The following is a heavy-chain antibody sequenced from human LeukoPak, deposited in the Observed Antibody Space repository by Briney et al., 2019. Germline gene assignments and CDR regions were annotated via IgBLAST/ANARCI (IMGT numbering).Heavy chain of an antibody. CDR1: GFTFTKYA. J-gene: IGHJ4*02. CDR2: ISGGGDIT. V-gene: IGHV3-23*01. D-gene: IGHD2/OR15-2a*01. Sequence: GGSLRLSCTASGFTFTKYAMSWVRRAPGKGLEWVSGISGGGDITYYADSVKGRFTISRDNSKNTLYLQMNSLRAEDTALYYCSKVFYRDAVDYWGQGTLVTVSS. CDR3: SKVFYRDAVDY.